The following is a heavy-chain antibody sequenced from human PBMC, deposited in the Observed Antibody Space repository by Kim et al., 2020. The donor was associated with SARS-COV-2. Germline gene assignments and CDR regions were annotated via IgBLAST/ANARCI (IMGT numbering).Heavy chain of an antibody. J-gene: IGHJ4*02. D-gene: IGHD6-13*01. CDR3: AISSGKRGSSTTFDY. CDR2: IYSGGST. CDR1: GFTVSSNY. Sequence: GGSLRLSCAASGFTVSSNYMSWVRQAPGKGLEWVSVIYSGGSTYYADSVKGRFTISRDNSKNTLYLQMNSLRAEDTAVYYCAISSGKRGSSTTFDYWGQGTLVTVSS. V-gene: IGHV3-53*01.